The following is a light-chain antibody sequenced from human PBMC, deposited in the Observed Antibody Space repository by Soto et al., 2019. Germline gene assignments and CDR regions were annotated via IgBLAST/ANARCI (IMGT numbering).Light chain of an antibody. J-gene: IGKJ1*01. CDR2: GAS. CDR1: QRVSARY. V-gene: IGKV3-20*01. CDR3: QEDSDSPPT. Sequence: IVLTQSPGHLSLSPVDRATLSCMASQRVSARYLAWYHQKPGQAPRLLIFGASDRATGIPDRFSGSGSGTDFTLTIDRLEPEDFTMYYCQEDSDSPPTFGEGTKVDI.